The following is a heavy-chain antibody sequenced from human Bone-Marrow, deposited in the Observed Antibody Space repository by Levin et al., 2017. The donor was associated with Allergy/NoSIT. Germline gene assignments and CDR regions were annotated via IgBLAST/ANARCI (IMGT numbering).Heavy chain of an antibody. J-gene: IGHJ4*02. CDR1: GGSISSGGYY. CDR3: ARGCGGYRGYFDY. Sequence: PSETLSLTCTVSGGSISSGGYYLTWLRQPPGKGLEWIGYIYSRGTTYYNPSLQSRLNISLETSKDQFFLMLTSVTAADTALAYCARGCGGYRGYFDYWGQGILVTVSS. D-gene: IGHD2-21*01. CDR2: IYSRGTT. V-gene: IGHV4-31*03.